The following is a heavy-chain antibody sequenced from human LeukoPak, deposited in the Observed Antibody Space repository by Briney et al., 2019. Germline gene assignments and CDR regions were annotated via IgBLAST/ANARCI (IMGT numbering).Heavy chain of an antibody. CDR3: ARDRNTVRGVIIETHYYYGMDV. CDR1: GFTFSSYA. J-gene: IGHJ6*02. D-gene: IGHD3-10*01. V-gene: IGHV3-30*04. Sequence: GGSLRLSCAASGFTFSSYAMHWVRQAPGKGLEWVAVISYDGSNKYYADSVKGRFTISRDNSKNTLYLQMNSLRAEDTAVYYCARDRNTVRGVIIETHYYYGMDVWGQGTTVTVSS. CDR2: ISYDGSNK.